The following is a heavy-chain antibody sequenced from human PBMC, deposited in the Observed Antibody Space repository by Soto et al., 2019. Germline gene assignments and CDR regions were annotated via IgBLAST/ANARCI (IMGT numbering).Heavy chain of an antibody. CDR1: GYTFTGYY. CDR3: ARAGVYCSSTSCYPHDAFDI. Sequence: ASVKVSCKASGYTFTGYYMHWVRQAPGQGLEWMGWINPNSGGTNYAQKFQGWVTMTRDTSISTAYMELSRLRSDDTAVYYCARAGVYCSSTSCYPHDAFDIWGQGTMVTVSS. D-gene: IGHD2-2*01. V-gene: IGHV1-2*04. CDR2: INPNSGGT. J-gene: IGHJ3*02.